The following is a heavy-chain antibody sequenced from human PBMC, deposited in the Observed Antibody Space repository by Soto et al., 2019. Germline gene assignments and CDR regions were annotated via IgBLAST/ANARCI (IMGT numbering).Heavy chain of an antibody. CDR3: ARVRVIRGVIPSHFGL. D-gene: IGHD3-10*01. CDR2: IIPLYGTV. CDR1: GGTFNSYG. Sequence: QAHLAQSGAEVKKPGSSVTVSCKASGGTFNSYGISWVRQAPGQGLDWMGVIIPLYGTVNYAQKFQGRVSITTDKSTSTAYMDHNSLSSDDTAVYYCARVRVIRGVIPSHFGLWGQGTQVTVSS. J-gene: IGHJ4*02. V-gene: IGHV1-69*05.